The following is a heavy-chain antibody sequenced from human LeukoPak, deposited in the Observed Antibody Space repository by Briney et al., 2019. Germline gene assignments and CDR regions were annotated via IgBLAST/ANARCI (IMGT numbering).Heavy chain of an antibody. V-gene: IGHV5-51*01. CDR2: MYPGNSDT. D-gene: IGHD6-13*01. CDR1: GYSFASYW. CDR3: ARQEISPGSWYNSDY. J-gene: IGHJ4*02. Sequence: GESLKISCKGSGYSFASYWIGWVRQMPGKGLEWVGIMYPGNSDTRYSPSFQGQVTISADKSITTAYLQWSSLKASDTAMYYCARQEISPGSWYNSDYGGRGPLVPVPS.